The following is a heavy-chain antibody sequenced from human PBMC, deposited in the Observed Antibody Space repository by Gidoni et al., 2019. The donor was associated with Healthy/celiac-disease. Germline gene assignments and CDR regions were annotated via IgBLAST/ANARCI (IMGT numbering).Heavy chain of an antibody. CDR2: IWYDGSNK. CDR3: ARDRAAGRGGWFDP. J-gene: IGHJ5*02. D-gene: IGHD3-10*01. Sequence: QVQLVESGGGVVQPGRSRRLSCAAAGFTFSSYGMHWGRQAPGKGLEWVAVIWYDGSNKYYADSVKGRFTISRDNSKNTLYLQMNSLRAEDTAVYYCARDRAAGRGGWFDPWGQGTLVTVSS. CDR1: GFTFSSYG. V-gene: IGHV3-33*01.